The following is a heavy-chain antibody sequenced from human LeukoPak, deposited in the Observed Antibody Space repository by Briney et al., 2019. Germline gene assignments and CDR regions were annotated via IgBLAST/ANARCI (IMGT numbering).Heavy chain of an antibody. CDR1: GLPLCSHW. V-gene: IGHV3-7*01. Sequence: GGSLILSCAASGLPLCSHWMRWVPQAPGKGLEWVANINVDGSTKYYVDSVKGRFTSSRENTKNSLYLQMNSLRTEDTAVYYCARDSHSGWYGDWGEGSLVTVSS. CDR3: ARDSHSGWYGD. D-gene: IGHD6-19*01. J-gene: IGHJ4*02. CDR2: INVDGSTK.